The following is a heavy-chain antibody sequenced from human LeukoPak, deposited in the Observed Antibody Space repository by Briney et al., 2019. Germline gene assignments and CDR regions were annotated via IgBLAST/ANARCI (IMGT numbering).Heavy chain of an antibody. D-gene: IGHD6-13*01. CDR3: AVGSSWPFDY. V-gene: IGHV4-59*01. Sequence: GSLRLSCAASGFTFSSYGMSWIRQPPGKGLEWIGYIYYSGSTNYNPSLKSRVTISVDTSKNQFSLKLSSVTAADTAVYYCAVGSSWPFDYWGQGTLVTVSS. CDR1: GFTFSSYG. J-gene: IGHJ4*02. CDR2: IYYSGST.